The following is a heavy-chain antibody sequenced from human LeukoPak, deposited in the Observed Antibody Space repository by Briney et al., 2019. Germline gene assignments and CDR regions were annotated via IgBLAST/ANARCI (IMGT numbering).Heavy chain of an antibody. CDR1: GFTFSSYS. D-gene: IGHD1-26*01. CDR2: ISSSSSYI. Sequence: GDSLRLSCAASGFTFSSYSMKWVRQAPGKGLEWVSSISSSSSYIYYADSVKGRFTISRDNAKNSLYLQMNSLRAEDTAVYYCARDFGGSFGYWGQGTLVTVSS. CDR3: ARDFGGSFGY. J-gene: IGHJ4*02. V-gene: IGHV3-21*01.